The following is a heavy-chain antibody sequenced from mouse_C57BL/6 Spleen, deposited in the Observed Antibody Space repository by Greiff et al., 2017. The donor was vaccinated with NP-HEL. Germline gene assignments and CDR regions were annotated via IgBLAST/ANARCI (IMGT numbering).Heavy chain of an antibody. D-gene: IGHD2-2*01. CDR1: GYTFTSYW. CDR3: ATYGYDEGYAMDY. CDR2: IHPNSGST. V-gene: IGHV1-64*01. J-gene: IGHJ4*01. Sequence: VQLQQPGAELVKPGASVKLSCKASGYTFTSYWMHWVKQRPGQGLEWIGMIHPNSGSTNYNEKFKSKATLTVDKSSSTAYMQLSSLTSEDAAVYYCATYGYDEGYAMDYWGQGTSVTVSS.